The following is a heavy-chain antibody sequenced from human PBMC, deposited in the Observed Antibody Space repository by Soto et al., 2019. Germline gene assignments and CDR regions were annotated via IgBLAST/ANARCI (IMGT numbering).Heavy chain of an antibody. CDR1: GGSINSSSYY. CDR3: ARSSQSTVTTFDP. V-gene: IGHV4-39*07. Sequence: SETLSLTCTVSGGSINSSSYYWGWIRQPPGKGLEWIGSIYYSGSTYYNPSLKSGVTISVDRSKNQFSLKLSSVTAADTAVYYCARSSQSTVTTFDPWGQGTLVTVSS. CDR2: IYYSGST. J-gene: IGHJ5*02. D-gene: IGHD4-17*01.